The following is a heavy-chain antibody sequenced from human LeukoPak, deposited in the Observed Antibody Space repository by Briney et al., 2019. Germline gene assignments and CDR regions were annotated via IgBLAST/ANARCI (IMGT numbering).Heavy chain of an antibody. CDR3: ARGSAGTTGY. CDR1: AFTFRSSR. J-gene: IGHJ4*02. CDR2: INQDGSEK. Sequence: PGGSLRLSCAASAFTFRSSRMTWVRQAPGKGLEWVANINQDGSEKFYVDSVKGRFTISRDNAKNSLYLQMNILRAEDTAMYYSARGSAGTTGYWGQGTLVTVSS. D-gene: IGHD1-14*01. V-gene: IGHV3-7*01.